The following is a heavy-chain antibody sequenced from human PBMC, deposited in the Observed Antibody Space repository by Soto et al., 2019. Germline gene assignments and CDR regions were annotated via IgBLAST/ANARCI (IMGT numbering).Heavy chain of an antibody. Sequence: QVQLVQSGAEVKKPGASVKVSCKASGYTFTSYGFSWVRQAPGQGREWMGWISAYNGNTNYAQKLQGRVTMTTDTSTSTAYRELSRLRSDDTAVYYCAREGSRPYSYYGMDVWGQGTTVTFSS. J-gene: IGHJ6*02. V-gene: IGHV1-18*01. CDR1: GYTFTSYG. CDR3: AREGSRPYSYYGMDV. CDR2: ISAYNGNT. D-gene: IGHD1-26*01.